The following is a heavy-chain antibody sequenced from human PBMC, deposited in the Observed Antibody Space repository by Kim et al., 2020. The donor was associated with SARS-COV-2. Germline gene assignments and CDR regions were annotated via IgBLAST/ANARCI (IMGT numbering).Heavy chain of an antibody. CDR3: YSARDSSSAVMGGV. D-gene: IGHD1-26*01. V-gene: IGHV3-11*03. CDR2: IRTDGSRA. J-gene: IGHJ6*01. Sequence: GGSLRLSCAASGFTFSDYALSWVRQAPGKGLEWVAFIRTDGSRANTVYSATGRFTISIDKAKSNLYLHMNIQSVEDKAAYDCYSARDSSSAVMGGVWGQG. CDR1: GFTFSDYA.